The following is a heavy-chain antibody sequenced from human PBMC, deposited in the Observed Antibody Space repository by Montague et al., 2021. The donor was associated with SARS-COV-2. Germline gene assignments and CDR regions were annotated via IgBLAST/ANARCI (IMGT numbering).Heavy chain of an antibody. V-gene: IGHV6-1*01. Sequence: CAISGDSVSSNTAAWNWIRQSPSRGLEWLGRTYYRSKWYYDYAVSVKSRMTISPDTSKSQFSLQLSSVTPEDRAVCYCARDPRYSLSWSFDYWGQGTLVTVSS. CDR1: GDSVSSNTAA. CDR2: TYYRSKWYY. J-gene: IGHJ4*02. CDR3: ARDPRYSLSWSFDY. D-gene: IGHD6-13*01.